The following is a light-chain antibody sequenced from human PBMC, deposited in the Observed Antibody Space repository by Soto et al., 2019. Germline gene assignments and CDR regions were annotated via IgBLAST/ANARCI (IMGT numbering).Light chain of an antibody. Sequence: QLVLTQSPSASASLGASVKLTCTLSSGHSSYAIAWHQQQPEKGPRYLMKLNSDGSHSKGDGIPDRFSGSSSGAERYLTITSLQAEDEADYYGQTWGTGILVFGGGTKVTVL. CDR3: QTWGTGILV. V-gene: IGLV4-69*01. J-gene: IGLJ2*01. CDR2: LNSDGSH. CDR1: SGHSSYA.